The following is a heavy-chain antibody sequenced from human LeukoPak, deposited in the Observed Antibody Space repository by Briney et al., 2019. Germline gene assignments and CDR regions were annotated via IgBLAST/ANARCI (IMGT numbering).Heavy chain of an antibody. D-gene: IGHD3-22*01. Sequence: ASVKLSCKASGGTFSSYTISWVRQAPGQGLEWMGRIIPILGIANYAQKFQGRVTITADKSTSTAYMELSSLRSEDTAVYYCARMHYYDSSGYYFDYWGQGTLVTVSS. CDR2: IIPILGIA. J-gene: IGHJ4*02. CDR3: ARMHYYDSSGYYFDY. V-gene: IGHV1-69*02. CDR1: GGTFSSYT.